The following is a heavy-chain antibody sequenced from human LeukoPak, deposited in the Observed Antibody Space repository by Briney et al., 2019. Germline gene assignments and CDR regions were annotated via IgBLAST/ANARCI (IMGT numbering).Heavy chain of an antibody. CDR2: INPNSGGT. D-gene: IGHD2-15*01. V-gene: IGHV1-2*06. J-gene: IGHJ4*02. Sequence: ASVKVSCKASGYTFTGYHMHWVRQAPGQGLEWMGRINPNSGGTNYAQKFQGRVTMTRDTSISTAYMELSRLRSDDTAVYYCARGLVLGYCSGGSCYLYWGQGTLVTVSS. CDR1: GYTFTGYH. CDR3: ARGLVLGYCSGGSCYLY.